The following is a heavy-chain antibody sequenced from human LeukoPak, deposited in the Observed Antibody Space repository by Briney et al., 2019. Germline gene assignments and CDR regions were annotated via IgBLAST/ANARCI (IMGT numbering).Heavy chain of an antibody. CDR3: ARELRGTYRYILDY. CDR1: GYDFATYW. V-gene: IGHV5-51*01. Sequence: GQSLTISCNGSGYDFATYWIAWVRQTTGKGLEWMGIIFSGVFDIKYTPSFQGQVTVSADRSINAAYLQWTRLEASDTAMYYCARELRGTYRYILDYGRQGTRVSVSS. CDR2: IFSGVFDI. D-gene: IGHD3-16*02. J-gene: IGHJ4*02.